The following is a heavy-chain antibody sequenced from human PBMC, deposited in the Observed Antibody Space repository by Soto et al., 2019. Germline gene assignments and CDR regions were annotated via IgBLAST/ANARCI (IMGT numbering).Heavy chain of an antibody. J-gene: IGHJ4*02. V-gene: IGHV3-30-3*01. CDR3: ARDAGDPNTRYFDY. CDR2: ISYDGSNK. D-gene: IGHD2-21*02. CDR1: GFTFSSYA. Sequence: QVQLVESGGGVVQPGRSLRLSCAASGFTFSSYAMHWVRQAPGKGLEWVAVISYDGSNKYYADSVKGRFTISRDNSKNTLYLQMNSLRAEDTAVYYCARDAGDPNTRYFDYWGQGTLVTVSS.